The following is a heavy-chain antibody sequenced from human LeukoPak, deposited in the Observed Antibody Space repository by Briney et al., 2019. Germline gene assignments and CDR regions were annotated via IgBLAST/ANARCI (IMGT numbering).Heavy chain of an antibody. CDR3: ARSGSTVTTYYFDY. CDR2: ISSSSSYT. V-gene: IGHV3-11*03. Sequence: PGGSLRLSCVVSGIPFSDYYMNWIRQAPGKGLEWISYISSSSSYTDYADSVKGRFTISRDNAKNSLYLQMNSLRAEDTAVYYCARSGSTVTTYYFDYWGQGTLVTVSS. D-gene: IGHD4-17*01. CDR1: GIPFSDYY. J-gene: IGHJ4*02.